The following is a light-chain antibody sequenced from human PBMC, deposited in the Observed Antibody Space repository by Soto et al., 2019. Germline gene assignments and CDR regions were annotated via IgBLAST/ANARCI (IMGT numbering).Light chain of an antibody. CDR3: SSYTSSSTYF. CDR2: EVS. Sequence: QSALTQPASVSGSPGQSITISCTGTSSDVGGYNYVSWYQQHPGKAPKLMISEVSNRPSGVSNRFSGSKSGNTASLTISGLHAEDEAEYYCSSYTSSSTYFFATGTKLTVL. J-gene: IGLJ1*01. CDR1: SSDVGGYNY. V-gene: IGLV2-14*01.